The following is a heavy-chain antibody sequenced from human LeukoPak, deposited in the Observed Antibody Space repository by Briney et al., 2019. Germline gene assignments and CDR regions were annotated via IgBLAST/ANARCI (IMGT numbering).Heavy chain of an antibody. V-gene: IGHV4-31*03. D-gene: IGHD3-22*01. CDR1: GGSISSGGYY. CDR2: IYYSGST. CDR3: ARDAPRLDYYDSSGSDYYMDV. J-gene: IGHJ6*03. Sequence: SETLSLTCTVSGGSISSGGYYWSWIRQHPGKGLEWIGYIYYSGSTYYNPSLKNRVTISVDTSKNQFSLKLSSVTAADTAVYYCARDAPRLDYYDSSGSDYYMDVWGKGTTVTVSS.